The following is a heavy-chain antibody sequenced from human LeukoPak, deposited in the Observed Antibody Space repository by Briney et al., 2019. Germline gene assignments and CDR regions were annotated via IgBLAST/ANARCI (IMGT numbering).Heavy chain of an antibody. V-gene: IGHV4-39*07. CDR2: IYYSGST. J-gene: IGHJ5*02. CDR3: ARAVDIVATIAPDSNWFDP. CDR1: GGSISSSSYY. D-gene: IGHD5-12*01. Sequence: SETLSLTCTVSGGSISSSSYYWGWIRQPPGKGLEWIGSIYYSGSTYYNPSLKSRVTISVDTSKNQFSLKLSSVAAADTAVYYCARAVDIVATIAPDSNWFDPWGQGTLVTVSS.